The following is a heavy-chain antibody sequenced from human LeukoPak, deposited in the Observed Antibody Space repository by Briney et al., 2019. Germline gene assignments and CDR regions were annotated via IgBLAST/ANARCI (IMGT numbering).Heavy chain of an antibody. CDR3: ASGGRDYYYYYYMDV. J-gene: IGHJ6*03. CDR2: ISYDGSDK. V-gene: IGHV3-30*03. D-gene: IGHD2-15*01. Sequence: GGSLRLSCAASGFTFSSYGMHWVRQAPGKGLEWVAVISYDGSDKYYADSVKGRFTISRDNSKNTLYLQMNSLRAEDTAVYYCASGGRDYYYYYYMDVWGKGTTVTVSS. CDR1: GFTFSSYG.